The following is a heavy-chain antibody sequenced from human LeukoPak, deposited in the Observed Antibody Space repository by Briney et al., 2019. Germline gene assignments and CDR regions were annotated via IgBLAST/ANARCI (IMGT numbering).Heavy chain of an antibody. Sequence: SETLSLTCAVCGGSFSGYYWSWIRQPPGKGLEWIGEINHSGSTNYNPSLKSRVTISVDTSKNQFSLKLTSVTAADTAVYYCARRSAYYWYFDLWGRGTLVTVSS. D-gene: IGHD3-16*01. J-gene: IGHJ2*01. V-gene: IGHV4-34*01. CDR2: INHSGST. CDR1: GGSFSGYY. CDR3: ARRSAYYWYFDL.